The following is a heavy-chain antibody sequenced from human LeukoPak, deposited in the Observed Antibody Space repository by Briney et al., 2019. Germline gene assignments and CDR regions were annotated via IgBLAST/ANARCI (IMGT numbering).Heavy chain of an antibody. D-gene: IGHD6-19*01. Sequence: PGGSLRLSCAASGFTFSSYAMSWVRQAPGKGLEWVSAISGSGGSTYYADSVKGRFTISRDNSKNTLYLQMNSLRAEDTAVYYCARDRAVAGTWNFQHWGQGTLVTVSS. J-gene: IGHJ1*01. CDR3: ARDRAVAGTWNFQH. V-gene: IGHV3-23*01. CDR1: GFTFSSYA. CDR2: ISGSGGST.